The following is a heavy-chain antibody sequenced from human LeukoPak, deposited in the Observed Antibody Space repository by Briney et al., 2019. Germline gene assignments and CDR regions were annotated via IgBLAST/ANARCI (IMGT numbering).Heavy chain of an antibody. CDR1: GGSISSYY. CDR2: IYYSGST. V-gene: IGHV4-59*01. CDR3: ARRAEDWYFDL. J-gene: IGHJ2*01. Sequence: SETLSLTCTVSGGSISSYYWSWIRQPPGKGLEWIGYIYYSGSTNYNPSLKSRVTISVDTSKNQFSLKLSSVTAADTAVYYCARRAEDWYFDLWGRGTLVTVSS.